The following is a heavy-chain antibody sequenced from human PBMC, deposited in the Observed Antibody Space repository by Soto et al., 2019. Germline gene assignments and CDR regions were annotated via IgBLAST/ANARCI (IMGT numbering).Heavy chain of an antibody. CDR3: AKDITMISIYYYGMDV. J-gene: IGHJ6*02. D-gene: IGHD3-22*01. V-gene: IGHV3-23*01. Sequence: GGSLRLSCAASGFTFSSYAMSWVRPAPGKGLEWVSAISGSGGSTYYADSVKGLFTISRDNSKNTLYLQMNSLRAEDTAVYYCAKDITMISIYYYGMDVWGQGTTVTVSS. CDR1: GFTFSSYA. CDR2: ISGSGGST.